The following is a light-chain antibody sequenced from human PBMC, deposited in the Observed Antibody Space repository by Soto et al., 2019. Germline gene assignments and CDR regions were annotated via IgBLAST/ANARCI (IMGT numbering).Light chain of an antibody. Sequence: AIRMTQSPSSFSASTGDRVTITCRASQGISSYLAWYQQKPGKAPKLLIYDASTLQSGVPSRFSGSGSGTDFTLTISCLQSEDFATYYCQQYYSYLFTFGHGTKVDIK. CDR3: QQYYSYLFT. CDR2: DAS. J-gene: IGKJ3*01. CDR1: QGISSY. V-gene: IGKV1-8*01.